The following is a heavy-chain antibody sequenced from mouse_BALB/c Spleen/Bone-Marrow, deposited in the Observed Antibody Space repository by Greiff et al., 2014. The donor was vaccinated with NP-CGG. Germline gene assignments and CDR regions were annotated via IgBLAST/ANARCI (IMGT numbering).Heavy chain of an antibody. D-gene: IGHD1-1*01. Sequence: EVKLMESGPELEKPGASVKISCKASGYSFTGYNMNWVKQSNGKSLEWIGDIDPYYGGTSYNQKLKDKATLTVDKSSSTAYMQLKSLTSEDSAVYYCAISVSLRAMDYRGQGTSVTVSS. V-gene: IGHV1-39*01. CDR3: AISVSLRAMDY. CDR1: GYSFTGYN. CDR2: IDPYYGGT. J-gene: IGHJ4*01.